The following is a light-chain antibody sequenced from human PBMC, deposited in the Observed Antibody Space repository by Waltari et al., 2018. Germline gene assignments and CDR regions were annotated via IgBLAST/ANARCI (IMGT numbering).Light chain of an antibody. CDR2: GAS. CDR1: QSVSSN. Sequence: EIVMTQSPATLSVSPGERATLPCRASQSVSSNLAWYQQKPGQAPRLLIHGASTRATGIPARCSGSGSGTEFTLTISSLQSEDFAVYYCQQYNNWPPGAFGQGTKVEIK. CDR3: QQYNNWPPGA. J-gene: IGKJ1*01. V-gene: IGKV3-15*01.